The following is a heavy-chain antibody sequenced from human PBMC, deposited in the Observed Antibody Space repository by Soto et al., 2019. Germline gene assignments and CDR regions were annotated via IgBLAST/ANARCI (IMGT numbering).Heavy chain of an antibody. D-gene: IGHD6-13*01. Sequence: QFQLVQSGAEVKKPGASVKVSCKASGYNFTRFGISWVRQAPGHGLEWMGWMGAHSGHTRQAQKFQGRLTMTTDAYMNTAYIDLRSLTSDDTALYYCGREGQQPAQEDYYQFNGMDVWGQGTTVIVSS. CDR1: GYNFTRFG. CDR2: MGAHSGHT. V-gene: IGHV1-18*01. J-gene: IGHJ6*02. CDR3: GREGQQPAQEDYYQFNGMDV.